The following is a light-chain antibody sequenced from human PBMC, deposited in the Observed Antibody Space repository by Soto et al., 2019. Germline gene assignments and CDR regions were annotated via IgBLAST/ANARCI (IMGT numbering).Light chain of an antibody. CDR2: DAS. J-gene: IGKJ3*01. Sequence: EIVLTQSPATLSLSPGARSTLSCRASQSVSSYLAWYQQKPGQAPRLLIYDASNRATGIPARFSGSGSGTDFTLTISSLEPEDFAVYYCQQRSNWPPVFGPGTKVDIK. CDR3: QQRSNWPPV. V-gene: IGKV3-11*01. CDR1: QSVSSY.